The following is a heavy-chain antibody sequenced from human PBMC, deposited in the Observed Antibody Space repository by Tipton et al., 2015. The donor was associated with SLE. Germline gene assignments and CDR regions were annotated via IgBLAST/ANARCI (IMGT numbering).Heavy chain of an antibody. Sequence: LRLSCTVSGGAMTGDYWSWIRQPPGKGLEWIGYVYYSGGTSYNPSLKSRITVSVDTSKNQFSLRRSYVTAAVTAVYYCARFGYCSRGSCYEYGLDGWGRGTTVTVSS. J-gene: IGHJ6*02. CDR1: GGAMTGDY. D-gene: IGHD2-15*01. CDR2: VYYSGGT. CDR3: ARFGYCSRGSCYEYGLDG. V-gene: IGHV4-59*01.